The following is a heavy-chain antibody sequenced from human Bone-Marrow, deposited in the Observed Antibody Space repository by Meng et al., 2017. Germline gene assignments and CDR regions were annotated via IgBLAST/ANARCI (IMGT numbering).Heavy chain of an antibody. J-gene: IGHJ6*02. Sequence: ASVKVSCKASGYTFTGYYMHWVRQAPGQGLEWMGWINPNSGGTNYAQKFQGRVTMTRDTSISTAYMELSSLRSEDTAVYYCARVKPTVTPGGWYYGMDVWGQGTTVTVSS. CDR2: INPNSGGT. D-gene: IGHD4-17*01. CDR3: ARVKPTVTPGGWYYGMDV. CDR1: GYTFTGYY. V-gene: IGHV1-2*02.